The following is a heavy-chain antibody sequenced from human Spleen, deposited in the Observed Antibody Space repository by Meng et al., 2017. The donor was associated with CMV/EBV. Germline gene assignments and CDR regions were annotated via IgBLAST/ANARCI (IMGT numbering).Heavy chain of an antibody. Sequence: FSVFSLTSTGAAVAWFRQPPGRTLEWLAVIYWNSDQRYSPSLNNRLTITKDTSINQVVLTLTTVDPVDTATYFCAHNMRFLGGGVDFWGQGTPVTVSS. CDR2: IYWNSDQ. J-gene: IGHJ4*02. D-gene: IGHD2-2*01. CDR1: VFSLTSTGAA. CDR3: AHNMRFLGGGVDF. V-gene: IGHV2-5*01.